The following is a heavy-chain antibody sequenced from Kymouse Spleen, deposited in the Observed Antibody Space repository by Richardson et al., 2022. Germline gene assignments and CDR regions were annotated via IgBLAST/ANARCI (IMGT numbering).Heavy chain of an antibody. CDR1: GGSISSSNW. V-gene: IGHV4-4*02. J-gene: IGHJ6*02. Sequence: QVQLQESGPGLVKPSGTLSLTCAVSGGSISSSNWWSWVRQPPGKGLEWIGEIYHSGSTNYNPSLKSRVTISVDKSKNQFSLKLSSVTAADTAVYYCARKVYYDILTKGYGMDVWGQGTTVTVSS. CDR2: IYHSGST. CDR3: ARKVYYDILTKGYGMDV. D-gene: IGHD3-9*01.